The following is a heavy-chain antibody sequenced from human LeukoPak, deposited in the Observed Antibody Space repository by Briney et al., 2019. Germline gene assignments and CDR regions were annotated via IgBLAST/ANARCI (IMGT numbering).Heavy chain of an antibody. CDR3: AKEGLERWELSGYY. Sequence: ASVKVSCKASGYIFTGYYMHWVRQAPGQGLEWMGWINPNSGATNYAQKFQGRVTMTRDMSISTVYMEVSSLRSDDTAVHYCAKEGLERWELSGYYWGQGTLVTVSS. CDR2: INPNSGAT. J-gene: IGHJ4*02. CDR1: GYIFTGYY. D-gene: IGHD1-26*01. V-gene: IGHV1-2*02.